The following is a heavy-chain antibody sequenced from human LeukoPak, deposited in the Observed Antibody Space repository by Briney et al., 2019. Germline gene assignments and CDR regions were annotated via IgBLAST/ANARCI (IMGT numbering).Heavy chain of an antibody. CDR1: GGTFSSYA. V-gene: IGHV1-69*05. D-gene: IGHD3-3*01. J-gene: IGHJ3*02. CDR2: IIPIFGTA. Sequence: ASVKVSCKASGGTFSSYAISWVRQAPGQGLEWMGGIIPIFGTANYAQKFQGRVTITTDESTSTAYMELSSLRSEDTAVYYCAKDRSYDFWSDAFDIWGQGTMVTVSS. CDR3: AKDRSYDFWSDAFDI.